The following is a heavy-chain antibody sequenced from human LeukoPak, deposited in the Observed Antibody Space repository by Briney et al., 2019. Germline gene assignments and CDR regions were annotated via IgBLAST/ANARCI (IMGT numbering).Heavy chain of an antibody. CDR2: INHSGST. CDR1: GGSFSGYY. J-gene: IGHJ4*02. D-gene: IGHD2-15*01. CDR3: ARGYCSGGSCYSGYYFDY. V-gene: IGHV4-34*01. Sequence: SETLSLTCAVYGGSFSGYYWSWIRQPPGKGLEWIGEINHSGSTNYNPSLKSRVTISVDTSKNQFSLKLSSVTAADTAVYYCARGYCSGGSCYSGYYFDYWGQGTLVTVSS.